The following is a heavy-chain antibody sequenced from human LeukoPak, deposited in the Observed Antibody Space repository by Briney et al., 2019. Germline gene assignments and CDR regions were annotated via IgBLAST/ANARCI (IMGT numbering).Heavy chain of an antibody. CDR1: GFTFSAFW. Sequence: PGGSLRLSCAASGFTFSAFWMHWVRQAPGKGLVWVSRINSDDSRTTYADSVKGRFTISRDNAKNTLYLQMNSLRAEDTAVYYCAKYRFGYSRDFDYWGQGTLVTVSS. CDR3: AKYRFGYSRDFDY. V-gene: IGHV3-74*01. CDR2: INSDDSRT. J-gene: IGHJ4*02. D-gene: IGHD6-13*01.